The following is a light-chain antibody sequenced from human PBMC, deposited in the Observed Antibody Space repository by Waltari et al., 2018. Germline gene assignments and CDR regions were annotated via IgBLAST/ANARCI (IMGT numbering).Light chain of an antibody. V-gene: IGLV2-8*01. CDR2: EVS. CDR1: SSDVGAYKY. Sequence: QSALTQPPSASGSPGQSVTISCTGTSSDVGAYKYVSWYQQHPDKAPKLIIFEVSKRPSGVPDRFSDSKSGNTASLTVSGLQADDEADYYCSSYAGSINFYVFGTGTKVSVL. J-gene: IGLJ1*01. CDR3: SSYAGSINFYV.